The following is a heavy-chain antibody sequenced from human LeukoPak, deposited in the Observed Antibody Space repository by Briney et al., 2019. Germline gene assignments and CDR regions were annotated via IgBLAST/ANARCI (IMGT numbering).Heavy chain of an antibody. V-gene: IGHV3-30*18. CDR1: GFTFSSYG. CDR3: AKEATIGSYYYYYMDV. Sequence: PGRSLRLSCAASGFTFSSYGMHWVRQAPGKGLEWVAVISYDGSNKYYADSVKGRFTISRDNSKNTLYLQMNSLRAEDTAVYYCAKEATIGSYYYYYMDVWGKGTTVTVSS. D-gene: IGHD5-12*01. CDR2: ISYDGSNK. J-gene: IGHJ6*03.